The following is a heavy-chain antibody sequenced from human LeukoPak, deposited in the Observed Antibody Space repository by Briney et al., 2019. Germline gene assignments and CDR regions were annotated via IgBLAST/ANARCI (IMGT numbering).Heavy chain of an antibody. CDR2: IYWNDDE. CDR3: AHSLLSGPGYCSSTSCLDAFDI. CDR1: GFSLSTTGVG. V-gene: IGHV2-5*01. D-gene: IGHD2-2*01. J-gene: IGHJ3*02. Sequence: SGPTLVNPTQTLTLTCTFSGFSLSTTGVGVGWIRQPPGRALDWPALIYWNDDERYSPSLKNRLTITKDTSKNRVVLTMTNMDPVDTATYYCAHSLLSGPGYCSSTSCLDAFDIWGQGTMVTVSS.